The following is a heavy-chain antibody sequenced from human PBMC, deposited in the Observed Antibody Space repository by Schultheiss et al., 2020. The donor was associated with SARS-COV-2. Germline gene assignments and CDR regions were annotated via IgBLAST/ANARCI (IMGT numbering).Heavy chain of an antibody. CDR2: IYYSGST. V-gene: IGHV4-39*01. J-gene: IGHJ6*02. Sequence: SETLSLTCTVSGGSISSSSYYWGWIRQPPGKGLEWIGSIYYSGSTYYNPSLKSRVTISVDTSKNQFSLMLSSLTAADTAVYYCARLHYHYGMDVWGQGTTVTVSS. CDR3: ARLHYHYGMDV. CDR1: GGSISSSSYY.